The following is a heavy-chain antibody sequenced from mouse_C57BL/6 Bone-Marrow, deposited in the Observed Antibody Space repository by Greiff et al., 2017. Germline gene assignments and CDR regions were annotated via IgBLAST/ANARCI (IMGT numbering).Heavy chain of an antibody. V-gene: IGHV14-3*01. CDR1: GFNIKNTY. D-gene: IGHD1-1*02. J-gene: IGHJ3*01. CDR3: ALPSGSYVGFAY. CDR2: VDPAIGNT. Sequence: VQLQQSVAELVRPGASVKLSCTASGFNIKNTYMHWVKQRPEQGLEWIGRVDPAIGNTKYAPKFQGKATITADTSSNTAYLQLSSLTSEDTASYYGALPSGSYVGFAYWGQGTLVTVSA.